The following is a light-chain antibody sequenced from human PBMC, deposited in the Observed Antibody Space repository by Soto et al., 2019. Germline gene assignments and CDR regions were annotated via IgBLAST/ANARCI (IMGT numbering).Light chain of an antibody. CDR3: QQYYSSPRS. Sequence: VLTQSPDSLAVSLGERATINCRSSQSVFQTSDNRNYLAWYQQKPGQPPKLLIYWTSTRESGGPDRFTGSGSGIDFTLTIIRLQPSDVATYYCQQYYSSPRSFGQGTKVEIK. CDR2: WTS. V-gene: IGKV4-1*01. J-gene: IGKJ1*01. CDR1: QSVFQTSDNRNY.